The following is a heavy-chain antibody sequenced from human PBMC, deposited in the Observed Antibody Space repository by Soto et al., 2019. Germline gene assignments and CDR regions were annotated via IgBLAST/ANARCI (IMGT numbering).Heavy chain of an antibody. J-gene: IGHJ4*02. V-gene: IGHV4-59*01. D-gene: IGHD3-10*01. CDR1: GGSMSEYF. CDR2: IYYLGST. CDR3: ARDGYDGSGSPYPAY. Sequence: SESLSLTCSVSGGSMSEYFWSWIRQSPGKGLEWIGYIYYLGSTDYNPSLESRVTISVDTSKRQFSLRLTSVTAADTAVYYCARDGYDGSGSPYPAYWGPGSPVTVSS.